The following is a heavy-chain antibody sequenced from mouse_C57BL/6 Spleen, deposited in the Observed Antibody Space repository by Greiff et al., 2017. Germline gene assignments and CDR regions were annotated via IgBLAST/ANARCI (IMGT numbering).Heavy chain of an antibody. CDR2: INPGSGGT. J-gene: IGHJ3*01. D-gene: IGHD2-3*01. CDR3: ARCDCYGAGAWFAY. CDR1: GYAFTNYL. V-gene: IGHV1-54*01. Sequence: QVQLQQSGAELVRPGTSVKVSCKASGYAFTNYLIEWVKQRPGQGLEWIGVINPGSGGTNYNEKFKGKATLTADKSSSTAYMQLSSLTTEDSAVYFCARCDCYGAGAWFAYWGQGTLVTVSA.